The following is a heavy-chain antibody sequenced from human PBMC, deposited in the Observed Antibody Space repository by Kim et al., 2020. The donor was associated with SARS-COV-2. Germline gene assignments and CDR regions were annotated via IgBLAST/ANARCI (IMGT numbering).Heavy chain of an antibody. CDR2: ISSSSSYI. Sequence: GGSLRLSCAASGFTFSSYSMNWVRQAPGKGLEWVSSISSSSSYIYYADSVKGRFTISRDNAKNSLYLQMNSLRAEDTAVYYCARIGGRESGYSGYDWEGPFDYWGQGTLVTVSS. CDR3: ARIGGRESGYSGYDWEGPFDY. J-gene: IGHJ4*02. CDR1: GFTFSSYS. V-gene: IGHV3-21*01. D-gene: IGHD5-12*01.